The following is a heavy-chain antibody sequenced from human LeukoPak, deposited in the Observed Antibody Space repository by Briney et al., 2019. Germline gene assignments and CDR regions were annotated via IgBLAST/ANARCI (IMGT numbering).Heavy chain of an antibody. CDR3: ARSYCDGDCYPGNDALDI. D-gene: IGHD2-21*02. J-gene: IGHJ3*02. Sequence: GESLEISCKGSRYRFSSYWIAWVRQMPGKGLEWMGIIYPGDFDTRYSPSFQGQVTISVDKSISTAYLQWSSLKASDTAIYYCARSYCDGDCYPGNDALDIWGQGTVVIVSS. CDR1: RYRFSSYW. V-gene: IGHV5-51*01. CDR2: IYPGDFDT.